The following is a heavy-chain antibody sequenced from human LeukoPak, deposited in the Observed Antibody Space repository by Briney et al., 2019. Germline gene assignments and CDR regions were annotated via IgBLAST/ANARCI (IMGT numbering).Heavy chain of an antibody. V-gene: IGHV3-15*05. Sequence: KPGGSLRLSCAAPGFTFSNAWMSWVRQAPGKGLEWISRIKSKTDGGTTDSAAPVKGRFTISRDDSKNTLYLQMNSLKTEDTAVYYCTTGRVFYPGTFDYWGQGTLVTVSS. D-gene: IGHD2/OR15-2a*01. CDR1: GFTFSNAW. CDR3: TTGRVFYPGTFDY. J-gene: IGHJ4*02. CDR2: IKSKTDGGTT.